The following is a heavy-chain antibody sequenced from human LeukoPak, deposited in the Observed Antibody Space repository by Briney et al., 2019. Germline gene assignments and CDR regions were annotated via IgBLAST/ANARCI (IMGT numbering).Heavy chain of an antibody. D-gene: IGHD3-16*01. CDR3: ARGAGWLIDY. Sequence: PSETQSLTCTVSGGSISSSSYYWGWIRQPPGKGLEWIGSIYYSGSTYYNPSLKSRVTISVDTSKNQFSLKLSSVTAADTAVYYCARGAGWLIDYWGQGILVTVSS. V-gene: IGHV4-39*07. CDR2: IYYSGST. J-gene: IGHJ4*02. CDR1: GGSISSSSYY.